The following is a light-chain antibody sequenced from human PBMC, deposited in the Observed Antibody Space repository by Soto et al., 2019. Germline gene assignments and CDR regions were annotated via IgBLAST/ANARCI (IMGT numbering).Light chain of an antibody. V-gene: IGLV2-23*02. Sequence: QSVLTQPASVSGSPGQSITISCTGTSSDVGSYNLVSWYQQHPGKAPKLMLYEVSKRPSGVSNRFSGSKSGNTASLTISGLQAEDEADYYCCSYAGINTFYVFGTGTKLTVL. CDR3: CSYAGINTFYV. J-gene: IGLJ1*01. CDR1: SSDVGSYNL. CDR2: EVS.